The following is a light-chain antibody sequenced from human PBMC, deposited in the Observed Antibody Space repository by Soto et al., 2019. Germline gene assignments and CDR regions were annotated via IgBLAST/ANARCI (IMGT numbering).Light chain of an antibody. Sequence: DIQLTQSPSFLSASVGDRVTITCRASQGISNYLSWYQQKPGKAPNLLIDVASTLQCGVPSRFSGSGSVTEFTLTISRLQPEDLATYYCQQRCSFPPTFGQGTRLEIK. J-gene: IGKJ5*01. CDR2: VAS. V-gene: IGKV1-9*01. CDR1: QGISNY. CDR3: QQRCSFPPT.